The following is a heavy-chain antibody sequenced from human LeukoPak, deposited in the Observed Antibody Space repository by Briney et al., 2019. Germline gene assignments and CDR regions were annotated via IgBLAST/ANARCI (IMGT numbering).Heavy chain of an antibody. CDR2: INPNSGGT. Sequence: ASVKVSCKASGYTFTGYYMHWVRQAPGQGLEWMGWINPNSGGTNYAQKFQGRVTMTRDTSISTAYMELSRLRSDDTAVYYCAKTLAATVGTPRDAFDIWGQGTMVTVSS. V-gene: IGHV1-2*02. D-gene: IGHD4-23*01. J-gene: IGHJ3*02. CDR3: AKTLAATVGTPRDAFDI. CDR1: GYTFTGYY.